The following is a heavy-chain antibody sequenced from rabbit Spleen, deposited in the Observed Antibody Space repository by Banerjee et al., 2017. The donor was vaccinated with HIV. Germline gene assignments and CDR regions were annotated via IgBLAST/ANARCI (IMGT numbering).Heavy chain of an antibody. CDR1: GFDFSTYG. CDR3: VREAGYAGYGDGNL. J-gene: IGHJ4*01. CDR2: IDPVFGIA. D-gene: IGHD7-1*01. V-gene: IGHV1S47*01. Sequence: QEQLVESGGGLVQPGGSLKLSCKASGFDFSTYGVNWVRQAPGKGLEWIGYIDPVFGIAVYASWVNGRFTISRDNAQNTLYLQLNSLTAADTATYFCVREAGYAGYGDGNLWGQGTLVTVS.